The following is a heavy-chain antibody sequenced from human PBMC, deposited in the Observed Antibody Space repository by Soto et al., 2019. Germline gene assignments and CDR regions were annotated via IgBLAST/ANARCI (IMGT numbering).Heavy chain of an antibody. CDR3: ASRSGQLPYYFDY. CDR1: GYTFSGFY. V-gene: IGHV1-18*01. J-gene: IGHJ4*02. D-gene: IGHD6-6*01. Sequence: ASVKVSCKASGYTFSGFYMHWVRQAPGQGLELMGWISNHNGNTNYAQKFQGRVTLTRDTSTSTAYMDLRSLRSDDTAVYYCASRSGQLPYYFDYWGQGTLVTVSS. CDR2: ISNHNGNT.